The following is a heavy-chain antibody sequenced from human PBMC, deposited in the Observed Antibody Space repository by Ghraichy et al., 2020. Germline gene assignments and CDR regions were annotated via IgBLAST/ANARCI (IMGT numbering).Heavy chain of an antibody. J-gene: IGHJ4*02. Sequence: GGSLRLSCAASGFTFSSYWMSWVRQAPGKGLEWVANIKQDGSEKYYVDSVKGRFTISRDNANNSLYLQMNSLRAEDTAVYYCARFRSGSYYVFDYWGQGTLVTVSS. V-gene: IGHV3-7*01. CDR2: IKQDGSEK. CDR3: ARFRSGSYYVFDY. D-gene: IGHD1-26*01. CDR1: GFTFSSYW.